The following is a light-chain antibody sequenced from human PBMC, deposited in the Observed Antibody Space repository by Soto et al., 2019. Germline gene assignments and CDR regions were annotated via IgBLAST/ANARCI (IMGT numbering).Light chain of an antibody. CDR3: QQYGSSLWT. Sequence: EIVLSQSPGTLSLTPGERATLSCRASQSVSSSYLAWYQQKPGQAPRLLIYGASSRATGIPDRFSGSGSGTDFTLTISRLEPEDFAVYYCQQYGSSLWTFCQGTKVDI. CDR2: GAS. V-gene: IGKV3-20*01. CDR1: QSVSSSY. J-gene: IGKJ1*01.